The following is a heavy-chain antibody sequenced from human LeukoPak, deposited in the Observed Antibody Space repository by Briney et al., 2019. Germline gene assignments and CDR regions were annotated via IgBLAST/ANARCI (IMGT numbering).Heavy chain of an antibody. Sequence: GASVKVSCKASGYTFTSYGISWVRQAPGQGLEWMGWISAYNGNTNYAQKLQGRVTMTTDTSTSTAYMELRSLRSDDTAVYYCARAAVYPGIVAVVAARLGAFDIWGQGTMVTVSS. CDR1: GYTFTSYG. D-gene: IGHD2-15*01. J-gene: IGHJ3*02. CDR3: ARAAVYPGIVAVVAARLGAFDI. V-gene: IGHV1-18*01. CDR2: ISAYNGNT.